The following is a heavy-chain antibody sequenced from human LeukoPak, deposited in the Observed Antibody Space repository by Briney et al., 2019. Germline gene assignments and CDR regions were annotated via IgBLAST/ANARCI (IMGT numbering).Heavy chain of an antibody. V-gene: IGHV3-23*01. Sequence: GGSLRLSCAASGFTFSGYAMSWVRQAPGKGLEWVSATGSGGVTTYYADSVKGRFTISRDNSKNTLYLQMNSLRADDTAVYYCAKDGQYSTSWSPFDYWGQGTLVTVSS. J-gene: IGHJ4*02. CDR3: AKDGQYSTSWSPFDY. CDR1: GFTFSGYA. D-gene: IGHD2-2*01. CDR2: TGSGGVTT.